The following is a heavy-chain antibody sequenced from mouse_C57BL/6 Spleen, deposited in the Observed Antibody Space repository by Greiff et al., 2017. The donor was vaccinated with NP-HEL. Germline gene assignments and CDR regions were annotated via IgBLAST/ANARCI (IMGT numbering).Heavy chain of an antibody. Sequence: VKLQQPGAELVKPGASVKLSCKASGYTFTSYWMHWVKQRPGQGLEWIGMIHPNSGSTNYNEKFKSKATLTVDKSSSTAYMQLSSLTSEDSAVYYCARKETYYSNYDYWGQGTTLTVSS. CDR2: IHPNSGST. D-gene: IGHD2-5*01. J-gene: IGHJ2*01. V-gene: IGHV1-64*01. CDR3: ARKETYYSNYDY. CDR1: GYTFTSYW.